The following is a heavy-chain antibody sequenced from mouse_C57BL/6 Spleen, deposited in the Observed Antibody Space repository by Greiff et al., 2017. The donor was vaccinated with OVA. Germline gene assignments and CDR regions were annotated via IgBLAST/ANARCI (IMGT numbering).Heavy chain of an antibody. CDR2: ISYDGSN. Sequence: EVQVVESGPGLVKPSQSLSLTCSVTGYSITSGYYWNWIRQFPGNKLEWMGYISYDGSNNYNPSPKNRISITRDTSKNQFFLKLNSVTTEDTATYYCAGLRSGFAYWGQGTLVTVSA. CDR1: GYSITSGYY. CDR3: AGLRSGFAY. V-gene: IGHV3-6*01. D-gene: IGHD3-1*01. J-gene: IGHJ3*01.